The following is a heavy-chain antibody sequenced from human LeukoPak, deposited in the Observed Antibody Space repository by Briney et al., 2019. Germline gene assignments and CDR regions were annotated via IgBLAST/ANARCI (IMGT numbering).Heavy chain of an antibody. V-gene: IGHV3-30*02. CDR3: ARDAVATMGRYYFDY. Sequence: GGSLRLSCAASGFTFSDYGMHWVRQPPGKGLEWVAFIRYDGSDEYYADSVKGRFTISRDSSENTLYLQMNSLRAEDTAVYYCARDAVATMGRYYFDYWGQGTLVTVSS. J-gene: IGHJ4*02. CDR1: GFTFSDYG. CDR2: IRYDGSDE. D-gene: IGHD5-12*01.